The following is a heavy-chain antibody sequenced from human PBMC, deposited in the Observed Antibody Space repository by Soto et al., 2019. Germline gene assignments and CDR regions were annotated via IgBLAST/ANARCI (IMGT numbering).Heavy chain of an antibody. V-gene: IGHV3-73*01. CDR1: GFTFSDSA. J-gene: IGHJ4*02. D-gene: IGHD1-26*01. Sequence: GGSLRLSCAASGFTFSDSAMHWVRQASGKGLEWVGRIRNKTNNYATAYIASVKGRFTISRDNAKNSLYLQMNSLRAEDTAVYYCARDEGGSYSLWGQGTLVTVSS. CDR2: IRNKTNNYAT. CDR3: ARDEGGSYSL.